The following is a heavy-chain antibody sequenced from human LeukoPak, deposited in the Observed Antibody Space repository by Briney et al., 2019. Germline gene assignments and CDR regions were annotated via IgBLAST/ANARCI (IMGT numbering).Heavy chain of an antibody. Sequence: GGSVRLCCAASGFTFSSYGMHWVRQAPGKGLEWVAVIWYGGSNKYYADSVKGRFTISRDNAKNSLYLQMNSLRAEDTAVYYCARELAVAGEDNWFDPWGQGTLVTVSS. CDR3: ARELAVAGEDNWFDP. D-gene: IGHD6-19*01. CDR2: IWYGGSNK. V-gene: IGHV3-33*08. CDR1: GFTFSSYG. J-gene: IGHJ5*02.